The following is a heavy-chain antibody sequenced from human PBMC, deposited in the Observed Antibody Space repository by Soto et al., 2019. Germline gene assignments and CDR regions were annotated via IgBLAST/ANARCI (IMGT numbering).Heavy chain of an antibody. CDR2: ISYSGSP. Sequence: QVQLQESGPGLVKHSETLSLTCAVSGGSINSYYWSWIRQPPGKGLELIGYISYSGSPKYNPTLKSRVTISVDISKRQFSLQVSSVTAADTAVYYCARATGYYTEQYFDYWGQGTLVTVSS. D-gene: IGHD3-9*01. CDR1: GGSINSYY. V-gene: IGHV4-59*01. CDR3: ARATGYYTEQYFDY. J-gene: IGHJ4*02.